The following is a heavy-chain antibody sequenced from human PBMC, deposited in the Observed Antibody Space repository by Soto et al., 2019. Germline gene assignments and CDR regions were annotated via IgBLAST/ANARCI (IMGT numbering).Heavy chain of an antibody. J-gene: IGHJ4*02. CDR3: AKGARVVAASPTDY. V-gene: IGHV3-30*18. CDR1: GFTFTPYG. D-gene: IGHD2-15*01. CDR2: ISYDGSNK. Sequence: QVQLVESGGGVVQPGRSLRLSCAASGFTFTPYGMHWVRQAPGKGLEWVAVISYDGSNKYYADSVKGRFTISRDNSKSTLYLQMNSLRAEDTALYYCAKGARVVAASPTDYWGQGTLVTVSS.